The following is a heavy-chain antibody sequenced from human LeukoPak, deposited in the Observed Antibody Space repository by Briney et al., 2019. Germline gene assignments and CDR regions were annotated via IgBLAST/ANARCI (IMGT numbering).Heavy chain of an antibody. D-gene: IGHD5-24*01. CDR2: IYTTGST. CDR3: ARHRAEMATITDDAFDM. J-gene: IGHJ3*02. Sequence: PSETPSLTCTVSGSSIGAYSWSWIRQPPGKGLEWIGYIYTTGSTHHNPSLKSRVTMSLDRSKNQFSLRLTYVTAPDTAVFYCARHRAEMATITDDAFDMWGRGTMVTVSS. V-gene: IGHV4-4*09. CDR1: GSSIGAYS.